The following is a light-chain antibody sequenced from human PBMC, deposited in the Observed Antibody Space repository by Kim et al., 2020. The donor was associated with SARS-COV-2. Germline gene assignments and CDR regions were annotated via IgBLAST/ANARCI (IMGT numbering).Light chain of an antibody. CDR3: AAWDDSLSGFVA. CDR2: RTD. Sequence: QSVLTQAPSASGTPGQRVTISCSGSSSNIGNTYVYWYQQLPGTAPKLLIYRTDKRPSGVPDRFSGSKSGTSATLAISGLRSEDEADYYCAAWDDSLSGFVAFGGGTRLTVL. J-gene: IGLJ2*01. V-gene: IGLV1-47*01. CDR1: SSNIGNTY.